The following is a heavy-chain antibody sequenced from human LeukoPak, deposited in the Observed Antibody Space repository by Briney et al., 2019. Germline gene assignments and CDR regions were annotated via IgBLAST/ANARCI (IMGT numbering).Heavy chain of an antibody. CDR3: AKDLGDTMVRAVLYYYYGMDV. V-gene: IGHV3-30*18. CDR1: GFTFSSYG. CDR2: ISYDGSTK. J-gene: IGHJ6*02. D-gene: IGHD3-10*01. Sequence: PGGSLRLSCAASGFTFSSYGMHWVRQAPGKGLEWVAVISYDGSTKYYADSVKGRLTISRDNSKNALYLQMNSLRAEDTAVYYCAKDLGDTMVRAVLYYYYGMDVWGQGTTVTVSS.